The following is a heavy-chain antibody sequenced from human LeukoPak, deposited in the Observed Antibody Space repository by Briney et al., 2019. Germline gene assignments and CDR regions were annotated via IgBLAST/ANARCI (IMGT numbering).Heavy chain of an antibody. D-gene: IGHD6-13*01. CDR3: ARDAGGAAAGPIDY. CDR2: IYYSGST. V-gene: IGHV4-59*01. CDR1: GGSISSYY. Sequence: SETLSLTCTVSGGSISSYYWSWIRQPPGKGLEWIGYIYYSGSTNYNPSLKSRVTISVDTSKNQFSLKLSSVTAADTAVYYCARDAGGAAAGPIDYWGQGTLVTVSS. J-gene: IGHJ4*02.